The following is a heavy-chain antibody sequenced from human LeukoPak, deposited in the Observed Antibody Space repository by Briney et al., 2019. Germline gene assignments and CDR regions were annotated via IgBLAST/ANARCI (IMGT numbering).Heavy chain of an antibody. Sequence: GASVTVSCKASGYTFSGHFMHWVRQAPGQGLEWMGWINPNGGTTYAQKFQGRVTMTRDTSFSTAYMELRRLRSVHTPLYYCARVQSIVVVYAIPDLFDYLGQGTLLTVSS. V-gene: IGHV1-2*02. CDR3: ARVQSIVVVYAIPDLFDY. J-gene: IGHJ4*02. CDR2: INPNGGT. D-gene: IGHD2-21*01. CDR1: GYTFSGHF.